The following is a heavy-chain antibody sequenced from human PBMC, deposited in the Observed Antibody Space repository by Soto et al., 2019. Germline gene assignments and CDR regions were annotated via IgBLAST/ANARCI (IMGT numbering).Heavy chain of an antibody. V-gene: IGHV1-69*13. CDR2: IIPIFGTA. J-gene: IGHJ3*02. CDR3: ARTAYPYYDSSGGAFDI. CDR1: GGTFSSYA. Sequence: SVKVSCKASGGTFSSYAISWVRQAPGQGLEWMGGIIPIFGTANYAQKFQGRVTITADESTSTAYMELSSLRSEDTAVYYCARTAYPYYDSSGGAFDIWGQGTMVTVSS. D-gene: IGHD3-22*01.